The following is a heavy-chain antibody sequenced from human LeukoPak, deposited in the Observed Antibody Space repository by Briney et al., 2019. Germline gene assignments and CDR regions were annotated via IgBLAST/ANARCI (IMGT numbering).Heavy chain of an antibody. CDR3: ASLRTGDFDY. Sequence: SETLSLTCTVSGYSISIGYYWGWIRQPPGKGLEWIGSIYHSGSTYYNPSLKSRVTLSVDTSKNQFSLTLSSVTAADRAVYYCASLRTGDFDYWGQGALVTVSS. V-gene: IGHV4-38-2*02. CDR2: IYHSGST. J-gene: IGHJ4*02. D-gene: IGHD3-10*01. CDR1: GYSISIGYY.